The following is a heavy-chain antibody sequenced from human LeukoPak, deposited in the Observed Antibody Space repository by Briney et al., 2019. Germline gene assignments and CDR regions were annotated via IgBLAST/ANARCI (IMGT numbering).Heavy chain of an antibody. J-gene: IGHJ4*02. CDR3: ARGGGITIFGVVIPFDY. D-gene: IGHD3-3*01. Sequence: GASVKVSCKASGYTFTSYYMHWVRQAPGQGLEWMGIINPSGGSTSYAQKFQGRVTMTRDMSTSTVYMELSSLRSEDTAVYYCARGGGITIFGVVIPFDYWGQGTLVTVSS. V-gene: IGHV1-46*01. CDR2: INPSGGST. CDR1: GYTFTSYY.